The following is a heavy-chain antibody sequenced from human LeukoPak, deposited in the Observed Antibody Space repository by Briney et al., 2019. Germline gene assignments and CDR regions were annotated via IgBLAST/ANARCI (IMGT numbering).Heavy chain of an antibody. V-gene: IGHV4-34*01. D-gene: IGHD1-26*01. CDR3: ARGHSGSYYYYGMDV. CDR2: INHSGST. CDR1: GGSFSSYY. Sequence: SETLSLTCAVYGGSFSSYYWSWIRQPPGKGLEWIGEINHSGSTNYNPSLKSRVTISVDTSKNQFSLKLSSVTAADTAVYYCARGHSGSYYYYGMDVWGQGTTVTVSS. J-gene: IGHJ6*02.